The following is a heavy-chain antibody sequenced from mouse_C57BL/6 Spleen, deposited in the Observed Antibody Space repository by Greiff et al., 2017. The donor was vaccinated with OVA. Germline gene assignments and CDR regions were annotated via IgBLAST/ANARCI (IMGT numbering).Heavy chain of an antibody. V-gene: IGHV1-82*01. CDR1: GYAFSSSW. CDR3: ARGITTVVAPDY. D-gene: IGHD1-1*01. CDR2: IYPGDGDT. Sequence: QVQLQQSGPELVKPGASVKISCKASGYAFSSSWMNWVKQRPGKGLEWIGRIYPGDGDTNYNGKFKGKATLTADKSSSTAYMQLSSLTSEDSAVYFCARGITTVVAPDYWGQGTTLTVSS. J-gene: IGHJ2*01.